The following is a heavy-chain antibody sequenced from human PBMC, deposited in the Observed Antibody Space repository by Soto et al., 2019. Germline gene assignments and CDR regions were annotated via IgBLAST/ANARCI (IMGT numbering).Heavy chain of an antibody. D-gene: IGHD2-2*01. J-gene: IGHJ4*02. CDR3: ARLFGVTAASRAQTVDS. CDR2: IYYGGDT. V-gene: IGHV4-39*01. CDR1: GGSISSSAYY. Sequence: SETLSLTCTVSGGSISSSAYYWAWIRQPPGKGLEWIGTIYYGGDTYYNPSLKSRVTISVDTSKSQFSLRLSSVAASDTAVYYCARLFGVTAASRAQTVDSWGQGTLVTVS.